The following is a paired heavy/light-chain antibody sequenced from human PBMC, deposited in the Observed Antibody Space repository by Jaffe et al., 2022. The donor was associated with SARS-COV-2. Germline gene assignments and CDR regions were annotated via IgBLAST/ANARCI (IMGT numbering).Light chain of an antibody. CDR1: SSNIGSNY. V-gene: IGLV1-47*01. CDR2: RNN. Sequence: QSVLTQPPSASGTPGQRVTISCSGSSSNIGSNYVYWYQQLPGTAPKLLIYRNNQRPSGVPDRFSGSYSGTSASLAISGLRSEDEADYYCAAWDDSLSGVVFGGGTQVTVL. J-gene: IGLJ3*02. CDR3: AAWDDSLSGVV.
Heavy chain of an antibody. D-gene: IGHD1-26*01. Sequence: VLLVESGGGLVQPGGSLTLSCAASGLTFSKLWMHWVRQAPGKGLVWVSRISSDGSITTYADSVKGRFTISRDNAKNTLFLQMNSLKAEDTAVYYCASLYRGNSSLYSANSWEPWFDPWGQGTLVTVSS. J-gene: IGHJ5*02. CDR1: GLTFSKLW. V-gene: IGHV3-74*01. CDR3: ASLYRGNSSLYSANSWEPWFDP. CDR2: ISSDGSIT.